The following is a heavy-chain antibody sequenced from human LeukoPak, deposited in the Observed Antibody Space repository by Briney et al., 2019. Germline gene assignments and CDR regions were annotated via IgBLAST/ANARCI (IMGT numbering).Heavy chain of an antibody. CDR1: GGSISSSSYY. V-gene: IGHV3-30*02. Sequence: PSETLSLTCTVSGGSISSSSYYWGWIRQPPGKGLEWVAFIRYDGSNKYYADSVKGRFTISRDNSKNTLYLQMNSLRVEDTAVYYCAKDVISSSTWWAFDPWGQGTLVTVSS. CDR3: AKDVISSSTWWAFDP. J-gene: IGHJ5*02. D-gene: IGHD2-2*01. CDR2: IRYDGSNK.